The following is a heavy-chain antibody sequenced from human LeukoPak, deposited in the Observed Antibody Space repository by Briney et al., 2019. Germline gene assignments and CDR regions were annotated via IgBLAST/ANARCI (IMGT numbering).Heavy chain of an antibody. D-gene: IGHD6-19*01. J-gene: IGHJ4*02. CDR2: IYYSGST. Sequence: KPSETLSLTCTVSGGSISGYYWSWIRQPPGKGLEWIGYIYYSGSTNYNPSLKSRVTISVDTSKNLFSLELSSVTAADTAVYYCARVQLYSGGWYEDYWGQGTLVTVTS. V-gene: IGHV4-59*01. CDR1: GGSISGYY. CDR3: ARVQLYSGGWYEDY.